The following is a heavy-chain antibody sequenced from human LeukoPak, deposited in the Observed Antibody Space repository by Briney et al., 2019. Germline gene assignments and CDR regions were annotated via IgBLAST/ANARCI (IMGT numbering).Heavy chain of an antibody. J-gene: IGHJ4*02. CDR2: IKQDGSEK. D-gene: IGHD1-26*01. CDR1: GLTISSYW. V-gene: IGHV3-7*01. Sequence: PGGSLRLSCTASGLTISSYWISWVRQAPGKGLEWVANIKQDGSEKYYVDSVKGRFTISRDNAKNSLYLQMNSLRAEDTAVYYCAREEGGRGSHFDYWGQGTLVTVSS. CDR3: AREEGGRGSHFDY.